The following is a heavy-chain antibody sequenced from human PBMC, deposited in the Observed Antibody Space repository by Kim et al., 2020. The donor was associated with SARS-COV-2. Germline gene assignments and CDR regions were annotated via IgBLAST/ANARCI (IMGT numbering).Heavy chain of an antibody. Sequence: YNPSLMSRVTISVDTSKNQFSLKLSSVTAADTAVYYCASTPYSSGWYPDYWGQGTLVTVSS. CDR3: ASTPYSSGWYPDY. D-gene: IGHD6-19*01. V-gene: IGHV4-34*01. J-gene: IGHJ4*02.